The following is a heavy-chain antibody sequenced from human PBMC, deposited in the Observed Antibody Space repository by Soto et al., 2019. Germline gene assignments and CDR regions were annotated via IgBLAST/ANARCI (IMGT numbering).Heavy chain of an antibody. D-gene: IGHD5-18*01. J-gene: IGHJ4*02. Sequence: QVQLVQSGAEVKKPGASVKVSCKASGYTFTSYGITWVRQAPGQGLEWMGWISAHNGNTKYAQKLQGRVTMTTHTSTSTAYMEVRSLRSDDTAVYYCARDTAMALPDAWGQGTLVTVSS. CDR2: ISAHNGNT. CDR3: ARDTAMALPDA. CDR1: GYTFTSYG. V-gene: IGHV1-18*01.